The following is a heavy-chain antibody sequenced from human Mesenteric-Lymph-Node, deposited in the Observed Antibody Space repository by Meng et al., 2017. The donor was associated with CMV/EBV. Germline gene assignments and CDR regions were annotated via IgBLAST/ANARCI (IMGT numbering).Heavy chain of an antibody. CDR3: ARGAYDSSGYYLNYFEK. Sequence: ISSGYFSWTWIRHPPGKALEWIGYMYQSGTTFYNPSLKGRVTLSLDWSENQLSLKLTSVTAADTAVYYCARGAYDSSGYYLNYFEKWGQGTLVTVSS. D-gene: IGHD3-22*01. CDR1: ISSGYFS. CDR2: MYQSGTT. J-gene: IGHJ4*02. V-gene: IGHV4-30-2*01.